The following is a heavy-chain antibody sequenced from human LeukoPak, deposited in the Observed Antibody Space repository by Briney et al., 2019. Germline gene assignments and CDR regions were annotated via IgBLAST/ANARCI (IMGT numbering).Heavy chain of an antibody. CDR3: ARRYIAVSGFDY. V-gene: IGHV1-3*01. Sequence: KFQGRVTITRDTSANTAYMEPSSLRSEDTAVYYCARRYIAVSGFDYWGQGTLVTVSS. J-gene: IGHJ4*02. D-gene: IGHD6-19*01.